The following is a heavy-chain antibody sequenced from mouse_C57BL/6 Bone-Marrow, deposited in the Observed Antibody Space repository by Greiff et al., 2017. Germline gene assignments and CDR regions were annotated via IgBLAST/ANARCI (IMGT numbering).Heavy chain of an antibody. V-gene: IGHV1-61*01. Sequence: QVQLQQPGAELVRPGSSVKLSCKASGYTFTSYWMDWVKQRPGQGLEWIGNIYPSDSETHHNQKFKDKATLTVDKSSSTAYMQLSSLTSEDSAVYYCARRERNWDWFAYWGQGTLVTVSA. CDR1: GYTFTSYW. CDR2: IYPSDSET. D-gene: IGHD4-1*01. J-gene: IGHJ3*01. CDR3: ARRERNWDWFAY.